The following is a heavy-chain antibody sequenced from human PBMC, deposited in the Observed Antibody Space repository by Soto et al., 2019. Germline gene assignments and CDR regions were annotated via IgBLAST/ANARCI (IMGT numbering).Heavy chain of an antibody. J-gene: IGHJ4*02. CDR3: ARRGAVAGLHY. CDR1: GFTFSSYW. V-gene: IGHV3-74*01. Sequence: EVQLVESGGGLVQPGGSLRVSCAASGFTFSSYWMHWVRQAPGKGLVWVSRINSDGSSTSYADSVKGRFTISRDNAKNTLYLQLNSLRAEDTAIYCCARRGAVAGLHYWGQGTVVTVSS. CDR2: INSDGSST. D-gene: IGHD6-19*01.